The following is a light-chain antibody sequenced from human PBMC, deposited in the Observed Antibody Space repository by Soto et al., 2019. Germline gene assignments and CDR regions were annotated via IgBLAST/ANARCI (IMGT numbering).Light chain of an antibody. CDR1: QSISSS. J-gene: IGKJ1*01. V-gene: IGKV3-11*01. Sequence: EIVLTQSPATLSLSPGERATLSCRASQSISSSLAWYKQKPGQAPRLLIYDASSRATGFPARFSGSGSGTDFTLSIDSLEPEDFAVYYCQQRSEWPRTFGQGTKVEIK. CDR2: DAS. CDR3: QQRSEWPRT.